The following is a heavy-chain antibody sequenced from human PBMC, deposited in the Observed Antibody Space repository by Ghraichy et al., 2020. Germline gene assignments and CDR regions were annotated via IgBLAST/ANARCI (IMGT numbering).Heavy chain of an antibody. V-gene: IGHV3-23*01. J-gene: IGHJ3*01. Sequence: GGSLRLSCGASGFTFSSYAMNWVRQAPGKGLEWVSTISIDSSDTYYADSVKGRFTISRDNSKKTLYLQMNSLRAEDTAVYYCARRSNHLDYRPNDSFDVWGQGTLVTVSS. CDR2: ISIDSSDT. D-gene: IGHD3-16*01. CDR1: GFTFSSYA. CDR3: ARRSNHLDYRPNDSFDV.